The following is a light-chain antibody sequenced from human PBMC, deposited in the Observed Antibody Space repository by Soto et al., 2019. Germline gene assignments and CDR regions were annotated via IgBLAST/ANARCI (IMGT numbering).Light chain of an antibody. CDR1: SSDIGGYNY. CDR3: SSYTISATLYV. Sequence: QSVLTQPASVSGSPGQSITISCTGTSSDIGGYNYVSWYQQHPGKAPKLMIYGVTNRPSGVSNRFSGSKSGNTASLTISGLQAEDEADYYCSSYTISATLYVFGTGTKV. J-gene: IGLJ1*01. CDR2: GVT. V-gene: IGLV2-14*01.